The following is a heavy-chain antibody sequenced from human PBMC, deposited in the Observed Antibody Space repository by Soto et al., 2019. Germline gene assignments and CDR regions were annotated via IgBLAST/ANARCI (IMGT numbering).Heavy chain of an antibody. J-gene: IGHJ4*02. D-gene: IGHD3-3*01. Sequence: QLQLQESGPGLVKPSETLSLTCTVSGGSISSSSYYWGWIRQPPGKGLEWIGSIYYSGSTYYNPSLKSRVTISVDTSKNQFSLKLSSVTAADTAVYYCARHLSTPRTVITIFGVVPYYFDYWGQGTLVTVSS. CDR1: GGSISSSSYY. CDR2: IYYSGST. CDR3: ARHLSTPRTVITIFGVVPYYFDY. V-gene: IGHV4-39*01.